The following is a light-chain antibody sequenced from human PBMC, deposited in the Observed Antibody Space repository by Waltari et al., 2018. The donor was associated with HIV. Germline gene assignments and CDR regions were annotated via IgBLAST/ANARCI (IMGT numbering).Light chain of an antibody. J-gene: IGKJ3*01. Sequence: DIQLTQSPFFLSASVGDRVIITCRASQDIASHLAWYQQKPGKAPKLLIYVASTLESGVPSRFSGSGSETEFTLTINSLQPEDFATYYCQQHRTYPLTFGPGTKVDIE. CDR2: VAS. CDR1: QDIASH. CDR3: QQHRTYPLT. V-gene: IGKV1-9*01.